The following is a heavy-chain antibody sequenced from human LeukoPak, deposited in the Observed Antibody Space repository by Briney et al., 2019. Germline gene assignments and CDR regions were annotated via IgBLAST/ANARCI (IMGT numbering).Heavy chain of an antibody. D-gene: IGHD6-13*01. CDR2: IKQDGSEK. CDR1: GFTFSNYW. V-gene: IGHV3-7*04. J-gene: IGHJ4*02. CDR3: ATGRSWSGFDY. Sequence: GGSLRLSCAASGFTFSNYWMSWVRQAPGKGLEWVANIKQDGSEKYYVDSVKGRFTISRDKAKNSLYLQMNSLRAEDTAVYYCATGRSWSGFDYWGQGTLVTVSS.